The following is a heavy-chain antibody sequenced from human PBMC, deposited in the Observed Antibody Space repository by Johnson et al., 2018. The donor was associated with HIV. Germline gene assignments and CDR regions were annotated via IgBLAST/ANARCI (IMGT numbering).Heavy chain of an antibody. CDR2: ISFAGINK. J-gene: IGHJ3*02. CDR1: GFTFSNYG. V-gene: IGHV3-33*05. CDR3: AKDLFLEDNCWSGYSVSAFDI. Sequence: QVQLLESGGGVVQPGRSLRLSCAASGFTFSNYGMHWVRQAPGKGLEWVAGISFAGINKYYANSVKGRFTISRDNSNNTLYLQMNSLRAEDTAIYYCAKDLFLEDNCWSGYSVSAFDIWGQGTMVTVSS. D-gene: IGHD3-3*01.